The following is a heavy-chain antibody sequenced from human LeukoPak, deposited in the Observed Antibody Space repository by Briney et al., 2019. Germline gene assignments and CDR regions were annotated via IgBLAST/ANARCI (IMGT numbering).Heavy chain of an antibody. Sequence: AGGSLRLSCAAPGFTFNSYTMHWVRQAPGKGLEWVAVMSSDGNKKFYAEYVKGRFTISRDNSENTLYLEMNSLRGEDTAVYYCAREGADYWGQGTLVTVSS. CDR1: GFTFNSYT. J-gene: IGHJ4*02. V-gene: IGHV3-30-3*01. CDR3: AREGADY. D-gene: IGHD1-26*01. CDR2: MSSDGNKK.